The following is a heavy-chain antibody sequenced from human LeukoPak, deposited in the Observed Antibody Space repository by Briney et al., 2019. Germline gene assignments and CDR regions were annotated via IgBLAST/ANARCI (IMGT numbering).Heavy chain of an antibody. J-gene: IGHJ4*02. CDR1: GFTFSSYA. V-gene: IGHV3-64*01. CDR3: ARVLIGIVMTVVVIGDY. Sequence: GGSLRLSCAASGFTFSSYAMHWVRQAPGKGLEYVSAISSSGGSTYYANPVKGRFTISRDNTKNTLYLQMGSLRAEDMAVYYCARVLIGIVMTVVVIGDYWGQGTLVTVSS. CDR2: ISSSGGST. D-gene: IGHD3-22*01.